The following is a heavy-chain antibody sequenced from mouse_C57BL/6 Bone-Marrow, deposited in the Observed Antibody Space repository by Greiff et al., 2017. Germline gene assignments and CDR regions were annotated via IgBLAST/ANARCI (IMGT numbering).Heavy chain of an antibody. D-gene: IGHD2-5*01. V-gene: IGHV1-63*01. CDR3: ARKGKYSNYLYAMDY. J-gene: IGHJ4*01. CDR2: IYPGGGYT. Sequence: VQLQQSGAELVRPGTSVKMSCKASGYTFTNYWIGWAKQRPGHGLEWIGDIYPGGGYTNYNEKLKGKATLTADKSSSTAYMQFSSLTSEDSAIYYCARKGKYSNYLYAMDYWGQGTSVTVSS. CDR1: GYTFTNYW.